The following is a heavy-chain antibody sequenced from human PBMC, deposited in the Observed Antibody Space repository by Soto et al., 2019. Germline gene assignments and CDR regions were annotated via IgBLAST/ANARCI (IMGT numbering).Heavy chain of an antibody. Sequence: PGGSLRLSCTASGFTFGDYAMSWFRQAPGKGLEWVGFIRSKAYGGTTEYAASVKGRFTISRDDSKSIAYLQMNSLKTEDTAVYYCTRAPRGSSWYRYGMDVWGQGTTVTVSS. D-gene: IGHD6-13*01. CDR2: IRSKAYGGTT. J-gene: IGHJ6*02. CDR3: TRAPRGSSWYRYGMDV. CDR1: GFTFGDYA. V-gene: IGHV3-49*03.